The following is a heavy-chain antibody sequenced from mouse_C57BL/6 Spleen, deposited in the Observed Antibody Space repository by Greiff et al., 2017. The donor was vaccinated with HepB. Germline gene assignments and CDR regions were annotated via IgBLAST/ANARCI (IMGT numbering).Heavy chain of an antibody. CDR3: ARYYGSRGDWYFDV. Sequence: QVQLQQPGAELVKPGASVKLSCKASGYTFTSYWMHWVKQRPGQGLEWIGMIHPKSGSTNYNEKFKSKATLTVDKSSSTSYMQLSSLTSEDSAVYYCARYYGSRGDWYFDVWGTGTTVTVSS. D-gene: IGHD1-1*01. CDR2: IHPKSGST. V-gene: IGHV1-64*01. J-gene: IGHJ1*03. CDR1: GYTFTSYW.